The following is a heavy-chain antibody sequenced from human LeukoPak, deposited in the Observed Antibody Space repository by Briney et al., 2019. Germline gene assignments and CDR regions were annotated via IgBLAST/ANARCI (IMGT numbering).Heavy chain of an antibody. CDR2: SSSGGSAI. D-gene: IGHD6-19*01. CDR3: ATTRYSSASYSVY. Sequence: PGGSLRLSCAASGFTFKNYGMNWVRQAPGKGLEWVSYSSSGGSAIYYADSVKGRLTISRDNAKNSVYLQMNSLRAEDTAVYYCATTRYSSASYSVYWGQGTLVTVSS. J-gene: IGHJ4*02. CDR1: GFTFKNYG. V-gene: IGHV3-48*04.